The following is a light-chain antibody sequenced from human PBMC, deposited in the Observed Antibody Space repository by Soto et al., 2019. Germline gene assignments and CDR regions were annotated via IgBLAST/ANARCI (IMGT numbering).Light chain of an antibody. CDR1: STDVGGYNY. CDR3: SSYTRDKTVL. J-gene: IGLJ2*01. V-gene: IGLV2-14*03. CDR2: DVT. Sequence: QSALTQPASVSGSPGQSITISCTGSSTDVGGYNYVSWHQQHPGKAPKLMIFDVTKRPSGVSNRFSGSKSGDTASLTISGLQAEDEADYYCSSYTRDKTVLLGGGTKLTVL.